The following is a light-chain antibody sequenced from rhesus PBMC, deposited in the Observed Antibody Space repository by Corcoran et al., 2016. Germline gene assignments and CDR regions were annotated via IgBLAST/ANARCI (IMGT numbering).Light chain of an antibody. CDR2: KAS. CDR3: QHGFGTPFS. J-gene: IGKJ2*01. CDR1: ENVNSY. Sequence: DIQMTQSPSSLSASVGDRVTITCRASENVNSYLNWYQQKPGKAPKLLIKKASNWPSGVPSRFGGRGAGTDYTFTVSSLQPEDVATYYCQHGFGTPFSFGQGTKVEIK. V-gene: IGKV1-74*01.